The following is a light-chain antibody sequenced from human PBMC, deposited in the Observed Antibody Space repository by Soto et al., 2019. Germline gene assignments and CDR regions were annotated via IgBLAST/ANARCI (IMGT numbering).Light chain of an antibody. Sequence: QSALTQPASVSGSPGQSITISCTGTSSDGGSYNLVSWYQQHPGKAPKLMIYEVSNRPSGVSNRFSGSKSGNTASLTISGLQAEDETDYYCFSYTSSGTYGFGTGTKVTVL. V-gene: IGLV2-14*02. CDR2: EVS. CDR3: FSYTSSGTYG. CDR1: SSDGGSYNL. J-gene: IGLJ1*01.